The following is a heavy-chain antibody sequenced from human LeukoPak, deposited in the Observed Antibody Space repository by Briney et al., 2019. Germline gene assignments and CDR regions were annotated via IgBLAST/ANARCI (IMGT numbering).Heavy chain of an antibody. Sequence: GASVKVSCKASGYTFTGYFIHWVRQAPGQGLEWMGWINPNSGGAKYAQKFQGRVTMTRDTSISTAYMELNRLTSDDTAVSYCTGGATDNWFDPWGQGTLVTVSS. J-gene: IGHJ5*02. D-gene: IGHD1-26*01. V-gene: IGHV1-2*02. CDR1: GYTFTGYF. CDR3: TGGATDNWFDP. CDR2: INPNSGGA.